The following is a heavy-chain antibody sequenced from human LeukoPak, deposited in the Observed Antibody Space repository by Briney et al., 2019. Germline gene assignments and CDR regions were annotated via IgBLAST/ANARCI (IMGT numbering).Heavy chain of an antibody. V-gene: IGHV1-69*13. CDR3: AQGGYSSGWYFDY. Sequence: ASVKVSCKASGGTFSSYAISWVRQAPGQGLEWMGGIIPIFGTANYAQKFQGRVTITADESTSTAYMELSSLRSEDTAVYYCAQGGYSSGWYFDYWGQGTLVTVSS. D-gene: IGHD6-19*01. J-gene: IGHJ4*02. CDR1: GGTFSSYA. CDR2: IIPIFGTA.